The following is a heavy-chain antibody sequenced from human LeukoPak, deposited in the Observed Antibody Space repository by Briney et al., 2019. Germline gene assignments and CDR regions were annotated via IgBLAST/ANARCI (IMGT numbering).Heavy chain of an antibody. J-gene: IGHJ6*03. D-gene: IGHD5-18*01. Sequence: SVKVSCKASGGTFSSYAISWVRQAPGQGLEWMGGIIPIFGTANYAQKFQGRVTITTDESTSTAYMELSSLRSEDTAVYYCSVDTAMVGYYYYMDVWGKGTTVTVSS. V-gene: IGHV1-69*05. CDR1: GGTFSSYA. CDR2: IIPIFGTA. CDR3: SVDTAMVGYYYYMDV.